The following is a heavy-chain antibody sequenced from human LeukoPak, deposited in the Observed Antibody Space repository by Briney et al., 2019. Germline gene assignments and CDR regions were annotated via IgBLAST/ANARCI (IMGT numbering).Heavy chain of an antibody. CDR1: GLGVSAYS. Sequence: GGSLKLSCAVAGLGVSAYSISWVRQAPGKGLEWVSLISGGGAKHYADSVKGRFTISRDISRNTVHLQMSSVRVDDTAVYYCVRESHRGDYFDYWGRGTLVTVSS. CDR3: VRESHRGDYFDY. V-gene: IGHV3-53*01. D-gene: IGHD4-17*01. J-gene: IGHJ4*02. CDR2: ISGGGAK.